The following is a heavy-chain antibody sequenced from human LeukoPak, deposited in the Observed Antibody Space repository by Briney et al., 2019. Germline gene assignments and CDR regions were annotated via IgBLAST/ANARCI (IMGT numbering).Heavy chain of an antibody. D-gene: IGHD7-27*01. CDR2: IYSGGST. CDR3: ARQTGDNAFDI. Sequence: PGGSLRLSCAASGFTVSSNYMSWVRQAPGKGLEWVSVIYSGGSTYYADSVKGRFTISRDNSKNTLFLQMNSLGAEDTAVYYCARQTGDNAFDIWGRGTMVTVSS. CDR1: GFTVSSNY. V-gene: IGHV3-53*01. J-gene: IGHJ3*02.